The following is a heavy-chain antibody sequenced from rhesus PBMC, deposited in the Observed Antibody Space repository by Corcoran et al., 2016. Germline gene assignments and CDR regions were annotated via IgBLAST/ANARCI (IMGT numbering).Heavy chain of an antibody. J-gene: IGHJ6*01. CDR3: ASGEAAGTLDS. D-gene: IGHD6-31*01. CDR1: GYSISSGYG. V-gene: IGHV4-127*01. Sequence: QVQLQESGPGLVKPSETLSLTCAVSGYSISSGYGWSWIRQPPGKGLGWIGYIPYSGSSTYTPSFKSRVTISIDTSKNQFSLKLSSVTAADTAVYYCASGEAAGTLDSWGQGVVVTVSS. CDR2: IPYSGSS.